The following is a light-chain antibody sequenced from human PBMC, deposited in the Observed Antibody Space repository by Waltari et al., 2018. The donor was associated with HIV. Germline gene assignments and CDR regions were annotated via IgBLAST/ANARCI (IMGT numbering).Light chain of an antibody. CDR2: KAS. CDR1: QSISAW. J-gene: IGKJ1*01. V-gene: IGKV1-5*03. CDR3: QQYDTHWT. Sequence: DIQMTQSPLTLSASVGDRVTITCRASQSISAWLAWYQHKPGKAPKLLIYKASILESGVPSRFSGGGSATECTLTIRSLQPDDAATYYCQQYDTHWTFGQGTKVEIK.